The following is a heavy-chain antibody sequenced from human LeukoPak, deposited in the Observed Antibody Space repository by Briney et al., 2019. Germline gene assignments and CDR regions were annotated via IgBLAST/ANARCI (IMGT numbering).Heavy chain of an antibody. CDR3: ARVGSSSWYVFDY. CDR1: GGSISSYY. CDR2: IYYSGST. D-gene: IGHD6-13*01. J-gene: IGHJ4*02. V-gene: IGHV4-59*01. Sequence: SETLSLTCTVSGGSISSYYWSWIRQPPGKGLEWIGYIYYSGSTNYNPSLKSRVTISVDTSKNRFSLKLSSVTAADTAVYYCARVGSSSWYVFDYWGQGTLVTVSS.